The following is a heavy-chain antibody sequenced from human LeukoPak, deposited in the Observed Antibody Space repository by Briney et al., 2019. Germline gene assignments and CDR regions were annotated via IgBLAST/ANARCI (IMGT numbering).Heavy chain of an antibody. Sequence: GGTLRLSCAASGFTFSSYGMSWVRQAPGKGLEWVSAISGSGGSTYYADSVKGRFTISRDNSKNTLYLQMNSLRAEDTAVCYCAKDMVRGVMRGYSDYWGQGTLVTVSS. J-gene: IGHJ4*02. CDR3: AKDMVRGVMRGYSDY. V-gene: IGHV3-23*01. CDR1: GFTFSSYG. D-gene: IGHD3-10*01. CDR2: ISGSGGST.